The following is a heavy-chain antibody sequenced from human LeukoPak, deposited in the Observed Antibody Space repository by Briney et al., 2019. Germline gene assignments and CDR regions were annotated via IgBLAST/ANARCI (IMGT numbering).Heavy chain of an antibody. J-gene: IGHJ4*02. CDR1: GGSISTYY. D-gene: IGHD6-13*01. CDR2: IYNSGST. Sequence: SETLSLTCTVSGGSISTYYWSWIRQPPGKGLEWIGYIYNSGSTNYNPSLKSRVTISVDTSKNQFSLKLSSVTAADTVVYYCARENSNSWYLDYWGQGTLVTVSS. CDR3: ARENSNSWYLDY. V-gene: IGHV4-59*01.